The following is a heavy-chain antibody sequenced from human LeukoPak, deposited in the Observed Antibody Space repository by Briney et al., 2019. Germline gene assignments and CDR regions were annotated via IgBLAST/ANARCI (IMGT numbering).Heavy chain of an antibody. D-gene: IGHD3-10*01. Sequence: SVNVSCKASGGTFSSYDISWVRQAPGQGLEWMGGIIPIFGTANYAQKFQGRVTITADESTSTAYMELSSLRSEDTAVYYCARGPDMVRGVIPGDYFDYWGQGTLVTVSS. CDR1: GGTFSSYD. CDR2: IIPIFGTA. V-gene: IGHV1-69*13. J-gene: IGHJ4*02. CDR3: ARGPDMVRGVIPGDYFDY.